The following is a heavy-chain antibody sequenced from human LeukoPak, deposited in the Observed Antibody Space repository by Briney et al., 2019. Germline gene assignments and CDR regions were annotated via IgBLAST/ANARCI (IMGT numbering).Heavy chain of an antibody. D-gene: IGHD6-13*01. J-gene: IGHJ4*02. CDR2: IWYGGSNK. Sequence: PGGSLRLSCAASGFTFSSYGMHWVRQAPGKGLEWVAVIWYGGSNKYYADSVKGRFTISRDNSKNTLYLQMNSLRAEDTAVYYCARDTSTGAADYYFDYWGQGTLVTVSS. CDR3: ARDTSTGAADYYFDY. V-gene: IGHV3-33*08. CDR1: GFTFSSYG.